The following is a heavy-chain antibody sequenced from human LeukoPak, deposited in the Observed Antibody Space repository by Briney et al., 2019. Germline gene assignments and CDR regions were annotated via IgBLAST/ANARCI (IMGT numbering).Heavy chain of an antibody. Sequence: PGGSLRLSCAASGFTFSSYSMNWVRQAPGKGLEWVSSISSSSSYIYYADSVKGRFTISRDNAKNSPYLQMNSLRAEDTAVYYCARSKRVSSSFDYWGQGTLVTVSS. D-gene: IGHD6-6*01. CDR2: ISSSSSYI. V-gene: IGHV3-21*01. CDR3: ARSKRVSSSFDY. CDR1: GFTFSSYS. J-gene: IGHJ4*02.